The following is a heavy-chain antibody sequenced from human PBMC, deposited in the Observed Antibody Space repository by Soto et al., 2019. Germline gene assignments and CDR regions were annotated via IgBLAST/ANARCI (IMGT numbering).Heavy chain of an antibody. D-gene: IGHD2-15*01. CDR1: GGSFSGYY. CDR2: INHGGST. J-gene: IGHJ6*02. V-gene: IGHV4-34*01. Sequence: SETLSLTCAVYGGSFSGYYWSWIRQPPGKGLEWIGEINHGGSTNYNPSLKSRVTISVDTSKNQFSLKLSSVTAADTAVYYCARGGVVAVYYYYYYGMDVWGQGTTVTVSS. CDR3: ARGGVVAVYYYYYYGMDV.